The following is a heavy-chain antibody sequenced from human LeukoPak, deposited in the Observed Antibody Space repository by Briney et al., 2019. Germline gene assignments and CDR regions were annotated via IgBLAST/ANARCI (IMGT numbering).Heavy chain of an antibody. CDR2: ISAYNGNT. CDR1: GYTFTSYG. CDR3: AGMIYCSSTSCQYNWFDP. D-gene: IGHD2-2*01. J-gene: IGHJ5*02. V-gene: IGHV1-18*01. Sequence: ASVKVSCKASGYTFTSYGISWLRQAPGQGLEWMGWISAYNGNTNYAQKLQGRVTMTTDTSTSTAYMELRSLRSDDTAVYYCAGMIYCSSTSCQYNWFDPWGQGTLVTVSS.